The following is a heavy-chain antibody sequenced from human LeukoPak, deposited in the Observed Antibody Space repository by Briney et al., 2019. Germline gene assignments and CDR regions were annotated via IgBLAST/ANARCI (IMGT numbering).Heavy chain of an antibody. CDR1: GYTFTSYG. J-gene: IGHJ6*03. V-gene: IGHV1-8*02. CDR3: ARGTGEVLWFGELLYRAIRPLSYYYYYMDV. D-gene: IGHD3-10*01. CDR2: MNPNSGNT. Sequence: ASVKVSCRASGYTFTSYGISWVRQATGQGLEWMGWMNPNSGNTGYAQKFQGRVTMTRNTSISTAYMELSSLRSEDTAVYYCARGTGEVLWFGELLYRAIRPLSYYYYYMDVWGKGTTVTISS.